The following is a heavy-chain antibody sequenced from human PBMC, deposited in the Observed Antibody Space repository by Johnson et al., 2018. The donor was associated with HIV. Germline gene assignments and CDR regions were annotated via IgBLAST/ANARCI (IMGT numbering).Heavy chain of an antibody. CDR1: GFTFSSYA. D-gene: IGHD4-17*01. CDR3: AIPGPTVTDDGFDI. Sequence: VQLVESGGGLVQPGGSPRLSCAASGFTFSSYAMHWVRQAPGKGLEWVAVISYDGSNKYYADSVKGRFTISRDNSKNTLYLQMNSLRNEDTAVYYCAIPGPTVTDDGFDIWCQGTMVTVSS. V-gene: IGHV3-30-3*01. J-gene: IGHJ3*02. CDR2: ISYDGSNK.